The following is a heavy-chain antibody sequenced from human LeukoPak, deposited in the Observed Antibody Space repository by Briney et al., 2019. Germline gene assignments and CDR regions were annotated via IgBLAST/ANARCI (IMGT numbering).Heavy chain of an antibody. CDR2: IYHSGST. V-gene: IGHV4-59*01. D-gene: IGHD2-2*01. CDR1: GGSISNFY. J-gene: IGHJ4*02. CDR3: ARFHCFITSSFFDY. Sequence: SETLSLTCTVSGGSISNFYWSWIRQPPGKGLEWIGYIYHSGSTTYNPSLKSRVTISVDTSNNQFPLKLSSVTAADTAVYYCARFHCFITSSFFDYWGQGTLVTVSS.